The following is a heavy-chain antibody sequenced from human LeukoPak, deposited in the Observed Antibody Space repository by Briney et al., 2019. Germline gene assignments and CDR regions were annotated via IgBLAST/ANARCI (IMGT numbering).Heavy chain of an antibody. CDR3: VRSQGGYYYDSSGYYQGPLDY. CDR2: ISSSSNYI. V-gene: IGHV3-21*01. J-gene: IGHJ4*02. CDR1: GFTFSSYG. Sequence: GRSLRLSCAASGFTFSSYGMHWVRQAPGKGLEWVSSISSSSNYIHYADSVKGRFTISRDNAENSLYLQMNGLRAEDTAMYYCVRSQGGYYYDSSGYYQGPLDYWGQGTLVTVSS. D-gene: IGHD3-22*01.